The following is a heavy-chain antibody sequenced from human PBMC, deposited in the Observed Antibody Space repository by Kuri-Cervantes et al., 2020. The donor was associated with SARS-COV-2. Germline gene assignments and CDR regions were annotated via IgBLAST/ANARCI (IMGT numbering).Heavy chain of an antibody. CDR3: ARELATITMVRGTPAFDI. V-gene: IGHV3-7*01. J-gene: IGHJ3*02. D-gene: IGHD3-10*01. CDR1: GFTFSSHW. CDR2: IKQDGSEK. Sequence: ETLSLTCAASGFTFSSHWMSWVRQAPGKGLEWVANIKQDGSEKYYVDSVKGRFTISRDNSKNTLYLQMNSLRPEDTAVYYCARELATITMVRGTPAFDIWGQGTMVTVSS.